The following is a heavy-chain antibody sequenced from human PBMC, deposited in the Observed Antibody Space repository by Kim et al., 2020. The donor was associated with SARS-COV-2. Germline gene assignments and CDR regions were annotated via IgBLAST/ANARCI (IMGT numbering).Heavy chain of an antibody. CDR3: ARGGAAAGT. Sequence: GGSLRLSCAASGFIVSSHYMRWVRQAPGKGLEWVSLIYSGGSTHYADSVKGRFTISRDSSKNTLYLQMNSLRAEDTAVYYCARGGAAAGTWGQGTLVTVSS. CDR1: GFIVSSHY. J-gene: IGHJ4*02. D-gene: IGHD6-13*01. V-gene: IGHV3-53*01. CDR2: IYSGGST.